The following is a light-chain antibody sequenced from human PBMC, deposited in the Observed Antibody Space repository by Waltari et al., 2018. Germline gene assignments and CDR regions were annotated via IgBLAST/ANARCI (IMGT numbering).Light chain of an antibody. CDR1: SSNIGNNA. V-gene: IGLV1-36*01. J-gene: IGLJ2*01. Sequence: QSVLTQPPSVSEAPRQRVTISCSGSSSNIGNNAVNWYQQPPGKAPKLLIYYDDLLPSGVSDRFYGSKSGTSASLAISGLQSEDEADYYCAAWDDSLSGVVFGGGTKLTVL. CDR3: AAWDDSLSGVV. CDR2: YDD.